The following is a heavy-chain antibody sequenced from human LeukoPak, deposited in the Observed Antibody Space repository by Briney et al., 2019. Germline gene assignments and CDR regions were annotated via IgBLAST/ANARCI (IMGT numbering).Heavy chain of an antibody. V-gene: IGHV3-11*01. CDR3: ARELAVALYYDTPKENVSDV. CDR1: AFTFGDAF. D-gene: IGHD6-19*01. CDR2: ILRDGRIT. Sequence: GRSLRLSCAASAFTFGDAFMSSIRQDPGRGLEWDGFILRDGRITKYTDFVKGRFTISMDNAKKLVFLQMNNLRVEDTAVYYCARELAVALYYDTPKENVSDVWGQGTLVTVSS. J-gene: IGHJ3*01.